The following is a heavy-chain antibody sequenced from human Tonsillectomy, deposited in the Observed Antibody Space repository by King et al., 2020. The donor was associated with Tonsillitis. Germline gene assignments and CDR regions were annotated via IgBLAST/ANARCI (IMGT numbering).Heavy chain of an antibody. CDR1: GFTFSSYW. CDR2: IKEDGSEK. D-gene: IGHD2-15*01. Sequence: VQLVESGGGLVQPGGSLRLSCAASGFTFSSYWMSWVRQAPGKGLEWVANIKEDGSEKYYVDSVKGRFTISRDNAKNSVYLQMNSLRAEDTAVFYCARYCSGGSCYSWGNWFDPWGQGTLVTVSS. CDR3: ARYCSGGSCYSWGNWFDP. V-gene: IGHV3-7*03. J-gene: IGHJ5*02.